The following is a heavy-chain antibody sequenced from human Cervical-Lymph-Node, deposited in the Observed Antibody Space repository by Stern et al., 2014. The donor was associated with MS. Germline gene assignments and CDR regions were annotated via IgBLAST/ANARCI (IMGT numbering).Heavy chain of an antibody. CDR3: ARDRVTGWFDP. CDR1: GGTLSSYA. V-gene: IGHV1-69*06. J-gene: IGHJ5*02. Sequence: DQLVESGAEVKKPGSSVRVSCKASGGTLSSYAISWVRQAPGQGLEWMGGLLPMFATTNYAQKFQGRVTITADKSTNTAHMHLISLTSDDTAVYYCARDRVTGWFDPWGQGTLVTVSS. D-gene: IGHD3-10*01. CDR2: LLPMFATT.